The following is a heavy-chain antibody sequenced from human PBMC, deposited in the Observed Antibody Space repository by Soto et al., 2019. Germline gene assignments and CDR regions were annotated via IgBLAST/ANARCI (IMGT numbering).Heavy chain of an antibody. CDR3: AVGLIVGGRVDYSYYVRDV. CDR2: IIPIFGTA. J-gene: IGHJ6*02. Sequence: QVQLVQSGAEVKKPGSSVKVSCKASGGTFSSYAISWVRQAPGQGLEWMGGIIPIFGTANYAQKFQGRVTIPADEPRGTAKMGWGTLGSGDTAWNYVAVGLIVGGRVDYSYYVRDVWAKGPRSPSP. D-gene: IGHD1-26*01. CDR1: GGTFSSYA. V-gene: IGHV1-69*12.